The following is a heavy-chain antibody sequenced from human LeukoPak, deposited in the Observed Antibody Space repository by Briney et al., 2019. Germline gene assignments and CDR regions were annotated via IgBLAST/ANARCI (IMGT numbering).Heavy chain of an antibody. V-gene: IGHV1-58*02. D-gene: IGHD3-10*01. CDR2: IVVGSGNT. CDR1: GFTFSSSA. Sequence: ASVKVSCKASGFTFSSSAMLWVGQAGRHRLEWIGWIVVGSGNTNYAQKFQERVTVTRDMSTSTAYMELRSLRSDDTAVYYCARDYQMVRGLQAFYIWGQGTMVTVSS. J-gene: IGHJ3*02. CDR3: ARDYQMVRGLQAFYI.